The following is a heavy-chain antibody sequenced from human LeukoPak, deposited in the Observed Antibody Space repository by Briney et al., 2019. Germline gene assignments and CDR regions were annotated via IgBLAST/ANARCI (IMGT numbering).Heavy chain of an antibody. D-gene: IGHD1-1*01. CDR3: VRDWNGDYFDY. CDR2: IHTSGNT. V-gene: IGHV4-4*07. CDR1: GGSISSYY. J-gene: IGHJ4*02. Sequence: SETLSLTCTVSGGSISSYYWSWIRQPAGKALEWIGRIHTSGNTNYSPSLKSRVTISRDTSKNQFSLRLTSVAAADTAVYYCVRDWNGDYFDYWGQGTLVSVSS.